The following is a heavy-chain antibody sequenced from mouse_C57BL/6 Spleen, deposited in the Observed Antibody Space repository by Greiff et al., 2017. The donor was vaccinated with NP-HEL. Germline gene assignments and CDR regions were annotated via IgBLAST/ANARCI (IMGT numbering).Heavy chain of an antibody. J-gene: IGHJ4*01. Sequence: QVHVKQSGAELVKPGASVKISCKASGYAFSSYWMNWVKQRPGKGLEWIGQIYPGDGDTNYNGKFKGKATLTADKSSSTAYMQLSSLTSEDSAVYFCARPLRGSSYAYAMDYWGQGTSVTVSS. V-gene: IGHV1-80*01. D-gene: IGHD1-1*01. CDR3: ARPLRGSSYAYAMDY. CDR1: GYAFSSYW. CDR2: IYPGDGDT.